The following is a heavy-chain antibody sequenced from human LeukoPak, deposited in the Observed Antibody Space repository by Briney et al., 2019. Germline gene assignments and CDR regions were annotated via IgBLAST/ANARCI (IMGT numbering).Heavy chain of an antibody. CDR2: ISSSRSYI. V-gene: IGHV3-21*01. J-gene: IGHJ6*03. CDR3: ARDNPPMVRGVIEAYYMDV. CDR1: GFTFRSYS. Sequence: GGALRLSCAASGFTFRSYSLNWVRDAPGKGRECVSSISSSRSYIYYADSAKGRFTISRDNAKNSLYLQMNSLRAEDTAVYYCARDNPPMVRGVIEAYYMDVWGKGTTVTVSS. D-gene: IGHD3-10*01.